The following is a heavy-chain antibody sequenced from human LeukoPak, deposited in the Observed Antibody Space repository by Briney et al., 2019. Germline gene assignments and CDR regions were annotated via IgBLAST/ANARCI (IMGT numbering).Heavy chain of an antibody. CDR1: GFTFSRYC. CDR2: IWEDGSNI. Sequence: GGSLRLSCAASGFTFSRYCMHWVRQAPGKGLEWVAVIWEDGSNIYYADSVKGRFTISRDNSKNTLYLQMNSLRAEDTAVYYCARVGYNSGWYEYWGQGTLVTVSS. V-gene: IGHV3-33*01. CDR3: ARVGYNSGWYEY. D-gene: IGHD6-19*01. J-gene: IGHJ4*02.